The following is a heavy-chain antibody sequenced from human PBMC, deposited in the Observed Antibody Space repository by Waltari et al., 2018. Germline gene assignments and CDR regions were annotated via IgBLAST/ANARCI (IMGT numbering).Heavy chain of an antibody. CDR1: GGSISSSSYY. CDR2: IYYSGST. CDR3: ASSDGYNDGWYFDL. Sequence: QLQLQESGPGLVKPSATLSLTCTVSGGSISSSSYYWGWIRQPPGKGLEWIGSIYYSGSTYYNPSLKSRVTISVDTSKNQFSLKLSSVTAADTAVYYCASSDGYNDGWYFDLWGRGTLVTVSS. V-gene: IGHV4-39*01. D-gene: IGHD5-12*01. J-gene: IGHJ2*01.